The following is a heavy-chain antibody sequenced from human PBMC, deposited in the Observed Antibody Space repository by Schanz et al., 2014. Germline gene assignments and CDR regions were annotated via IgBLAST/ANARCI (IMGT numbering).Heavy chain of an antibody. Sequence: LVESGGGVVQPGRSLRLSCAASGFTFSSYGMHWVRQVPGMGLEWVAVVCYDGSKKYYADSVKGRFTTSRDNSKNTMYLQMNSLRAEDTAVYYCVKDLQRELLRDDHYYGMDVWGQGTTVTVSS. J-gene: IGHJ6*02. D-gene: IGHD1-26*01. CDR3: VKDLQRELLRDDHYYGMDV. V-gene: IGHV3-33*06. CDR2: VCYDGSKK. CDR1: GFTFSSYG.